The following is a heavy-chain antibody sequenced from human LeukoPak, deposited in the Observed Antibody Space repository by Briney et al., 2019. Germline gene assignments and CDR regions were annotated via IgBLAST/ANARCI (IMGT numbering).Heavy chain of an antibody. CDR2: IWYDGGNK. J-gene: IGHJ4*02. Sequence: HPGRSLRLSCAASGFTFSNYSMHWVRQAPGMGLEWVAVIWYDGGNKYYADSVKGRFTISRDNSKSTLYLQMNSLRAEDTAVYYCARDVPYYYASGSSKPLDYWGQGTLVTVSS. V-gene: IGHV3-33*01. D-gene: IGHD3-10*01. CDR3: ARDVPYYYASGSSKPLDY. CDR1: GFTFSNYS.